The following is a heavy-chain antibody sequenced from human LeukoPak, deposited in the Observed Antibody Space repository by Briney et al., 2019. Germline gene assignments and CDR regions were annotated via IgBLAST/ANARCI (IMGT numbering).Heavy chain of an antibody. J-gene: IGHJ5*02. CDR3: ARAIYGVAAYSGGLNWFDP. D-gene: IGHD6-13*01. CDR2: ISAYTGNT. V-gene: IGHV1-18*01. CDR1: GYTFTSYG. Sequence: VASVKVSCKASGYTFTSYGISWVRQAPGQGLEWMGWISAYTGNTNYAQKLQGRVTMTTDTSTSTAYMELRSLRSDDTAVYYCARAIYGVAAYSGGLNWFDPWGQGTLVTVSS.